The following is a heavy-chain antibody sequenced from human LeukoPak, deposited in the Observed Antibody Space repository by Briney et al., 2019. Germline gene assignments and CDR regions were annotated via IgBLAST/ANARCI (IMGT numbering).Heavy chain of an antibody. J-gene: IGHJ6*03. CDR1: GGTFSSYA. CDR2: IIPIFGTA. V-gene: IGHV1-69*06. Sequence: SVKVSCKASGGTFSSYAISWVRQAPGQGLEWMGGIIPIFGTANYAQKFQGRVTITADKSTSTAYMELSSLRSEDTAVYYCARRGGASTGDYYYYYMDVWGKGTTVTVSS. CDR3: ARRGGASTGDYYYYYMDV. D-gene: IGHD1-26*01.